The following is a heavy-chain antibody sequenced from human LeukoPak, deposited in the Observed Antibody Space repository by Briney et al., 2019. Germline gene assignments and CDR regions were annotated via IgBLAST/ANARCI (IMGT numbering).Heavy chain of an antibody. J-gene: IGHJ2*01. V-gene: IGHV4-59*12. CDR3: AREISRSHRKSGYFDL. D-gene: IGHD1-14*01. Sequence: SETLSLTCTVSGGSISSYYWSWIRQPPGKGLEWIGYVYYSGSTNYNPSLKSRVTISVDTSKNQFSLKLSSVTAADTAVYYCAREISRSHRKSGYFDLWGRGTLVTVSS. CDR1: GGSISSYY. CDR2: VYYSGST.